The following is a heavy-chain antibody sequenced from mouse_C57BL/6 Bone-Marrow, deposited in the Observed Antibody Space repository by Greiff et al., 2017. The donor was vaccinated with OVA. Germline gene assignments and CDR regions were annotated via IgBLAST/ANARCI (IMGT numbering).Heavy chain of an antibody. V-gene: IGHV2-6*01. J-gene: IGHJ3*01. CDR3: ASGGGPFAY. CDR2: IWGVGST. Sequence: VHLVESGPGLVAPSQSLSITCTVSGFSLTSYGVDWVRQSPGKGLEWLGVIWGVGSTNYNSDLKSRLSISKDNSKSQVFLKMTRLQTDDTAMYYCASGGGPFAYGGQGTLVTVSA. CDR1: GFSLTSYG.